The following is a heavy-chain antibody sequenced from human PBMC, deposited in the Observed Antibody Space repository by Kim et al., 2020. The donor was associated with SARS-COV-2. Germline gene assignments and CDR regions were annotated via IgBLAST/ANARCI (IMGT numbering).Heavy chain of an antibody. CDR2: INAGNGNT. Sequence: ASVKVSCKASGYTFTSYAMHWVRQAPGQRLEWMGWINAGNGNTKYSQKFQGRVTITRDTSASTAYMELSSLRSEDTAVYYCARDWAKTNSGYSEYYFDYWGQGTLVTVSS. CDR3: ARDWAKTNSGYSEYYFDY. CDR1: GYTFTSYA. J-gene: IGHJ4*02. D-gene: IGHD3-22*01. V-gene: IGHV1-3*01.